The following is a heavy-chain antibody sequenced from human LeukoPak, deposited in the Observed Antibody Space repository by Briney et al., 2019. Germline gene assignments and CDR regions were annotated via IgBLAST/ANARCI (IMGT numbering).Heavy chain of an antibody. D-gene: IGHD3-10*01. V-gene: IGHV3-23*01. CDR2: ISGSGGST. J-gene: IGHJ4*02. CDR1: GFTFSSYG. Sequence: GGSLRLSCAASGFTFSSYGMSWVRQAPGKGLEWVSAISGSGGSTYYADSVKGRFTISRDNPKNTLYLQMNSLRAEDTAVYYCARLGPPLPVRGVIIIPRIFDYWGQGTLVTVSS. CDR3: ARLGPPLPVRGVIIIPRIFDY.